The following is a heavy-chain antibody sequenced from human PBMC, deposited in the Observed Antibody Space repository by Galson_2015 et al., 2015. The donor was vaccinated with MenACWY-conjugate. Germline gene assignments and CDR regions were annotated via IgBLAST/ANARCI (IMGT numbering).Heavy chain of an antibody. CDR1: GGSISSYS. CDR2: IYYSGST. CDR3: ARRVQRYFCLDV. Sequence: CTVSGGSISSYSWSWIRQPPGKGLAWIGYIYYSGSTNYNPSLKSRVTISVDTSKNQFSLKLSSVTAADTAVYYCARRVQRYFCLDVWVQGTTVTVSS. D-gene: IGHD3-9*01. J-gene: IGHJ6*02. V-gene: IGHV4-59*08.